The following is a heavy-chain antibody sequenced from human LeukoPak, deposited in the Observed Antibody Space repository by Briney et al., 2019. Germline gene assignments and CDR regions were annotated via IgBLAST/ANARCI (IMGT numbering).Heavy chain of an antibody. Sequence: SETLSLTCAVYGGSFSDYYWSWIRQPPGKGLEWIGEINHSGSTNYNPSLKSRVTISVDTSKNQFSLKLSSVTAADTAVYYCAVRRSQYYYDSSGHRGAFDIWGQGTMVTVSS. CDR1: GGSFSDYY. D-gene: IGHD3-22*01. CDR3: AVRRSQYYYDSSGHRGAFDI. V-gene: IGHV4-34*01. J-gene: IGHJ3*02. CDR2: INHSGST.